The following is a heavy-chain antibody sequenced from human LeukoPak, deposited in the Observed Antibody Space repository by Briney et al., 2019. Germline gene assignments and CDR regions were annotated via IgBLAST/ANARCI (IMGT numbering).Heavy chain of an antibody. CDR3: ARVSAAGMEFHYGMDV. D-gene: IGHD6-13*01. CDR2: IHYSEST. V-gene: IGHV4-59*01. CDR1: GGPIRSYY. J-gene: IGHJ6*02. Sequence: PSETLSLTCTVSGGPIRSYYWSWMRQPPGKGLEWIGNIHYSESTNFNPSLKSRVAIAVDTSKNQSSLSMRSVTAADTAVYYCARVSAAGMEFHYGMDVWGRGTTVFVSS.